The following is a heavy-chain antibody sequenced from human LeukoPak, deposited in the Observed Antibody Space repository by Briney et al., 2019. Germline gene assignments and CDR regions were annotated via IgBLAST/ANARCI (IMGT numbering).Heavy chain of an antibody. CDR3: ARGFEGSGNWFDP. J-gene: IGHJ5*02. D-gene: IGHD6-25*01. CDR1: GGTFSSYA. V-gene: IGHV1-69*06. Sequence: ASVKVSCKASGGTFSSYAISWVRQAPGQGLEWMGGIIPIFGTANYAQKFQGRVTITADKSTSTAYMELSSLRSEDTAVYYCARGFEGSGNWFDPWGQGTLVTVSP. CDR2: IIPIFGTA.